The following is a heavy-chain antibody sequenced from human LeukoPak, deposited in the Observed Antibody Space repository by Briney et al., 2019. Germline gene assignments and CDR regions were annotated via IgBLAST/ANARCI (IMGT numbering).Heavy chain of an antibody. Sequence: GGSLRLSCSASGFTFSSYAMHWVRQAPGKGLEYVSAISSNGGSTYYADSVKGRFTISRDNSKNTLYLQMSSLRAEDTAVYYCVPRGPAAMRTIEDPLDYWGQGALVTVSS. J-gene: IGHJ4*02. D-gene: IGHD2-2*01. V-gene: IGHV3-64D*06. CDR2: ISSNGGST. CDR1: GFTFSSYA. CDR3: VPRGPAAMRTIEDPLDY.